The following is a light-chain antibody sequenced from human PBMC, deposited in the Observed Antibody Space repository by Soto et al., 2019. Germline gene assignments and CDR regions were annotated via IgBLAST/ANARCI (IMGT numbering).Light chain of an antibody. CDR3: GTWDSSLSVVV. J-gene: IGLJ2*01. V-gene: IGLV1-51*01. CDR1: SSNIGNNY. Sequence: QSVRTQPPSVSAAPGQKVTISCSGSSSNIGNNYVSWYQHLPGTAPKLLIYDNNKRPSGIPDRFSGSKSGTSATLGITGLQTGDEADYYCGTWDSSLSVVVFGGGTKVTVL. CDR2: DNN.